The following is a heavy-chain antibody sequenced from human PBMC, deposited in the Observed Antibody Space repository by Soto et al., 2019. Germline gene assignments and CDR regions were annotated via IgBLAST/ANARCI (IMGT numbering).Heavy chain of an antibody. CDR1: GLTFSSYS. V-gene: IGHV3-21*01. CDR2: ISSRSSDI. D-gene: IGHD3-10*01. Sequence: GGSLRLSCAASGLTFSSYSMNWVRQAPGKRLEWVSSISSRSSDIYYADSVKGRFTISRDNAKKSLYLQMTSLRAEDTAVYYCAREVVIMVRGVIITGYYGMDVWGQGTTVTVSS. CDR3: AREVVIMVRGVIITGYYGMDV. J-gene: IGHJ6*02.